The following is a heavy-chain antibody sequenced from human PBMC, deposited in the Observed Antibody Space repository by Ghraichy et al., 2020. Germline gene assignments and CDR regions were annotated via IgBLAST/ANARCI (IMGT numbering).Heavy chain of an antibody. CDR3: ARPGVSYSSSWYDAGVAAFDI. J-gene: IGHJ3*02. CDR1: GGSISSSSYY. CDR2: IYYSGST. Sequence: SETLSLTCTVSGGSISSSSYYWGWIRQPPGKGLEWIGSIYYSGSTYYNPSLKSRVTISVDTSKNQFSLKLSSVTAADTAVYYCARPGVSYSSSWYDAGVAAFDIWGQGTMVTVSS. D-gene: IGHD6-13*01. V-gene: IGHV4-39*01.